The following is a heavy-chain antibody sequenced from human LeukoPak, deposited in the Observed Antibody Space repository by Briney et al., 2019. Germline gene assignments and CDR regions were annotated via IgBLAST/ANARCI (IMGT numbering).Heavy chain of an antibody. V-gene: IGHV1-18*01. CDR2: ISAYNGNT. J-gene: IGHJ4*02. Sequence: GASVKVSCKASGYTFTSYGISWVRQAPGQGLEWMGWISAYNGNTNYAQKLQGRVTMTTDTSTSTAYMELSSLRSEDTAVYYCAREAYDSSGYSSDYWGQGTLVTVSS. CDR3: AREAYDSSGYSSDY. D-gene: IGHD3-22*01. CDR1: GYTFTSYG.